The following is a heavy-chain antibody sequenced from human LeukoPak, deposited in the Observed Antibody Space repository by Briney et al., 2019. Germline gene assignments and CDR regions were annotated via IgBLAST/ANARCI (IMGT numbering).Heavy chain of an antibody. D-gene: IGHD3-22*01. J-gene: IGHJ4*02. CDR1: GCTFSSYG. CDR2: IWYDGSNK. V-gene: IGHV3-33*06. CDR3: AKDSSGYYPDY. Sequence: PSGTLRLSCAASGCTFSSYGMHWIRQAPGKGLEWVAVIWYDGSNKYYADSVKGRFTISRENSKATLYLQMNSLRAEDMAVYYCAKDSSGYYPDYWGQGTLVTVSS.